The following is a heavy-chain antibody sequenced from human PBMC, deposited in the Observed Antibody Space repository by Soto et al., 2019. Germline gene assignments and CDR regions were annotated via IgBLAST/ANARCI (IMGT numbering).Heavy chain of an antibody. CDR1: GSRFTSFW. J-gene: IGHJ5*01. Sequence: GGYLEISCQGSGSRFTSFWINWVRQMPGEGLEWVGTIDPADYSNSYSPSFQGHVFISTDKSISTAYLQWSSLRASDSAMYYCTRLCNASGSLVGSCFDFWGQGAPVTVSS. CDR2: IDPADYSN. CDR3: TRLCNASGSLVGSCFDF. V-gene: IGHV5-10-1*01. D-gene: IGHD3-10*01.